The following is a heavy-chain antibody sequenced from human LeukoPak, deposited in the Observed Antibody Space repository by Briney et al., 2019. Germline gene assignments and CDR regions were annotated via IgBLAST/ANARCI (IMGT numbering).Heavy chain of an antibody. CDR3: ARDLVGDPDAFDI. CDR1: GGSISSGGYY. V-gene: IGHV4-31*03. J-gene: IGHJ3*02. CDR2: IYYSGNT. Sequence: SQTLSLTCTVSGGSISSGGYYWSWIRQHPGKGLEWIGYIYYSGNTYYNPSLKSRVTISVDTSKNQFSLKLSSVTAADTAVYYCARDLVGDPDAFDIWVQGTMVTVSS. D-gene: IGHD4-17*01.